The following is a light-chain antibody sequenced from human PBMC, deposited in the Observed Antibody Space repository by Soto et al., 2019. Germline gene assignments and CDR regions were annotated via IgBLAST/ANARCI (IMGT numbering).Light chain of an antibody. J-gene: IGKJ2*01. CDR1: QSISSY. CDR3: QQSYSTPYT. Sequence: DLQMTQSPSSLSASVGDRVTITCRASQSISSYLNWYQQKPGKAPNLLIYAASSLQSGVPSRFSGSGSGTDFTLTNSSLQPEDFATYYCQQSYSTPYTFGQGTKLEIK. CDR2: AAS. V-gene: IGKV1-39*01.